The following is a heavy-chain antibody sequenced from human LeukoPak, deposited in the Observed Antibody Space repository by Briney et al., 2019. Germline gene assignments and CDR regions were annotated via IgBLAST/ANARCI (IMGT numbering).Heavy chain of an antibody. CDR1: GCTGSSNY. D-gene: IGHD2-2*02. J-gene: IGHJ3*02. V-gene: IGHV3-53*01. Sequence: GGSLRLSCAASGCTGSSNYMSWVRQAPGKALQGVAVIYSGGSTYYAGSVKDRLTISRDNCKNSLYLPMKSVRGEDTVVYYCARGGVGSITSCYTCRDFDIWGKGTMVTVSS. CDR3: ARGGVGSITSCYTCRDFDI. CDR2: IYSGGST.